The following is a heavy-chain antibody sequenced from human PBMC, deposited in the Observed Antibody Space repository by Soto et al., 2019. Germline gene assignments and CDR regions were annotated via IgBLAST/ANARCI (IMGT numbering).Heavy chain of an antibody. V-gene: IGHV4-39*01. Sequence: PSETLSLTCTVSGGSISSSSYYWGWIRQPPGKGLEWIGSIYYAGSTSYNPSLKSRVTIFVDTSENQFSLKLSSVTAADTALYYCATIVGTTPSCYWGQGTLVTVSS. CDR1: GGSISSSSYY. J-gene: IGHJ4*02. D-gene: IGHD1-26*01. CDR2: IYYAGST. CDR3: ATIVGTTPSCY.